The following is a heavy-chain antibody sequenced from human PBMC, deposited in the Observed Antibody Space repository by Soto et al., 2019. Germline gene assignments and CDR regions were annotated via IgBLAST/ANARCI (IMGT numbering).Heavy chain of an antibody. CDR1: GGSIGSNY. Sequence: PSETLSLTCIVSGGSIGSNYWSWIRQTPGKGLEWIGYIYYTGTTDYNPSLKSRATISVDTSKKQFSLKLTSVTAADTAVYYCARDSIKSGSYSGFDCWGQGTLVTVSS. D-gene: IGHD6-19*01. J-gene: IGHJ4*02. V-gene: IGHV4-59*01. CDR3: ARDSIKSGSYSGFDC. CDR2: IYYTGTT.